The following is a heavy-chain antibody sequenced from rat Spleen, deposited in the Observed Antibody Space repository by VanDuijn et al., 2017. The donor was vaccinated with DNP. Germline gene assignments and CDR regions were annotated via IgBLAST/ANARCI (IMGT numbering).Heavy chain of an antibody. CDR1: GFSLTSYH. D-gene: IGHD1-1*01. V-gene: IGHV2-43*01. J-gene: IGHJ3*01. CDR3: TRDQGVTTVPTGNWFAY. Sequence: QVQLKESGPGLVQPSQTLSLACTVSGFSLTSYHVHWVRQPSGKGLEWMGLIWTGGRAEYNSALKSRLSITRDTSKSQVFLKMSSLQTEDTAIYYCTRDQGVTTVPTGNWFAYWGQGTLVTVSS. CDR2: IWTGGRA.